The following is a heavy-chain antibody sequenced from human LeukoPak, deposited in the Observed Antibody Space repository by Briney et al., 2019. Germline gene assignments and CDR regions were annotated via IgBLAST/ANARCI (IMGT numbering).Heavy chain of an antibody. CDR1: GFNFSSFV. CDR3: ARGPSAYPKCFDY. J-gene: IGHJ4*02. D-gene: IGHD5-12*01. CDR2: IWYDGSNK. Sequence: GRSLRLSCAASGFNFSSFVMHWVRQAPGKGLEWVAVIWYDGSNKYYADSVKGRFTISRDNSKNTLYLQMNGLRAEDTAVYYCARGPSAYPKCFDYWGQGTLVTVSS. V-gene: IGHV3-33*01.